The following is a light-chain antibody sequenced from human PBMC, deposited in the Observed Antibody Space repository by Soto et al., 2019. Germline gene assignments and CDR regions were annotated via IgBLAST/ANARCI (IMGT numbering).Light chain of an antibody. CDR2: GNR. CDR1: NSNLGAGYD. Sequence: QSALTQPASVSGSPGQRVTISCTGNNSNLGAGYDVHWYQQLPGAAPTLVIFGNRNRPSGVPERFSGSKSGTSASLAITGLQAEDEADYYCQAYDYSLTAFVFGGGTQLTVL. CDR3: QAYDYSLTAFV. V-gene: IGLV1-40*01. J-gene: IGLJ3*02.